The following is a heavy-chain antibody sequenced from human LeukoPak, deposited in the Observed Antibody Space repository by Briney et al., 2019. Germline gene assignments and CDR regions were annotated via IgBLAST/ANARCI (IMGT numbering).Heavy chain of an antibody. CDR2: IHYGGST. CDR1: DGSIGIHS. CDR3: ASESRVRGILYFFDY. D-gene: IGHD3-10*01. Sequence: PSETLSLTCTLSDGSIGIHSWSWIRQPPGKGLEWIGTIHYGGSTNYNPSLKSRATISVDRYKDKFSLKLTSVTAADTAVYYCASESRVRGILYFFDYWGRGTLVTVSS. J-gene: IGHJ4*02. V-gene: IGHV4-59*11.